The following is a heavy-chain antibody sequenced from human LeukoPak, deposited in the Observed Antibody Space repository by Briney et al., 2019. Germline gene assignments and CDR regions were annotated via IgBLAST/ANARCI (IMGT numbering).Heavy chain of an antibody. CDR2: ISAYNGNT. D-gene: IGHD6-13*01. J-gene: IGHJ6*02. Sequence: ASVRVSCKASGYTFTSYGISWVRQAPGQGLEWLGWISAYNGNTNYAQKLQGRVTMTTDTSTSTAYMELRSLRSDDTAVYYCARVRYSSSWTHYYYYGMDVWGQGTTVTVSS. CDR1: GYTFTSYG. V-gene: IGHV1-18*01. CDR3: ARVRYSSSWTHYYYYGMDV.